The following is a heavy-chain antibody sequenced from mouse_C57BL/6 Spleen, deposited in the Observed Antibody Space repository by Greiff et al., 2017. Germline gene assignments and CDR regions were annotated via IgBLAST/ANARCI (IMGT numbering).Heavy chain of an antibody. V-gene: IGHV1-9*01. J-gene: IGHJ4*01. CDR1: GYTFTGYW. CDR2: ILPGSGST. D-gene: IGHD1-1*01. Sequence: QVQLQQSGAELMKPGASVKLSCKATGYTFTGYWIEWVKQRPGHGLEWIGEILPGSGSTNYNEKFKGKATFTAYTSSNTAYMQLSSLTTDDSAIYYCARGRDGSSRYYYAMDYWGQGTSVTVSS. CDR3: ARGRDGSSRYYYAMDY.